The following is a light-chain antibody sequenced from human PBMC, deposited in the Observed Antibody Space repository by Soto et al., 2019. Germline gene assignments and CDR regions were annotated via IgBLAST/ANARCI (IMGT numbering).Light chain of an antibody. CDR2: EVS. CDR1: SIDVGFYNY. J-gene: IGLJ2*01. Sequence: QSALTQPRSVSGSPGQSVTISCTGTSIDVGFYNYVSWYQRHPGKAPKLMIYEVSKRPSGVPDRFSGSKSGNTASLTVSGLQAEDEADYYCSSYAGSNNLVFGGGTKLTVL. V-gene: IGLV2-8*01. CDR3: SSYAGSNNLV.